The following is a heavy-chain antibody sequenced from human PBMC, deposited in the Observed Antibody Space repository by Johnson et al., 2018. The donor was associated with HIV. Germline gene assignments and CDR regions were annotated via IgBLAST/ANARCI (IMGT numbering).Heavy chain of an antibody. CDR3: ARGPWGIFGVGTAFDI. Sequence: QVQLVESGGGVVQPGRSLRLSCAASGFSFSNYGMHWVCQAPGKGLEWVVVISYDGSNKYYADSVKGRFTISRDNSNNTLYLQMNSLRAEDTAVYYCARGPWGIFGVGTAFDIWGQGTMVTVSS. J-gene: IGHJ3*02. V-gene: IGHV3-30*03. CDR1: GFSFSNYG. D-gene: IGHD3-3*01. CDR2: ISYDGSNK.